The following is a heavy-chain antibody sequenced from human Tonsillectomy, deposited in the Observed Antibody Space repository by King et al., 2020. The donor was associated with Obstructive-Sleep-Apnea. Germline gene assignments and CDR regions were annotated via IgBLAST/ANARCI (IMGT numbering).Heavy chain of an antibody. J-gene: IGHJ4*02. V-gene: IGHV3-74*01. D-gene: IGHD2-21*01. Sequence: VQLVESGGGVVQPGGSLRLSCAASDSSFSYYYMNWVRQVPGKGLVWVSRIKWDGSNRVYADFVEGRFTLSRDNANNNLYLHMQSLRAEDTAVYYCARGSYYCDSWGQGTLVTVSS. CDR1: DSSFSYYY. CDR3: ARGSYYCDS. CDR2: IKWDGSNR.